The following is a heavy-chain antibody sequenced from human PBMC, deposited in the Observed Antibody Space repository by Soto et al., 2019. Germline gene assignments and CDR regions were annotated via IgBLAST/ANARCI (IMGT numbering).Heavy chain of an antibody. V-gene: IGHV3-7*01. J-gene: IGHJ4*02. CDR1: GFTFSTYW. CDR3: ARGSTSFDS. CDR2: IWRDGSQK. Sequence: QPGGSLRLSCAASGFTFSTYWMSWVRQAPGKGPEWVANIWRDGSQKNYVDSVKGRFTISRDNPKNSLYLQINSLRVEDTAVYYCARGSTSFDSWGQGTLVTVSS. D-gene: IGHD2-2*01.